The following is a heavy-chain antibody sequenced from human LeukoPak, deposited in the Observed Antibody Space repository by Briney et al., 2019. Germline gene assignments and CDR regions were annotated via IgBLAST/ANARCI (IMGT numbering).Heavy chain of an antibody. D-gene: IGHD6-19*01. CDR3: AGSSGWTGFDY. CDR1: GGSISSYY. J-gene: IGHJ4*02. Sequence: SEALSLTCTVSGGSISSYYWSWIRQPPGKGLEWIGYIYYSGSTNYNPSLKSRVTISVDTSKNQFSLRLSSVTAADTAVYYCAGSSGWTGFDYWGQGTLVTVSS. CDR2: IYYSGST. V-gene: IGHV4-59*08.